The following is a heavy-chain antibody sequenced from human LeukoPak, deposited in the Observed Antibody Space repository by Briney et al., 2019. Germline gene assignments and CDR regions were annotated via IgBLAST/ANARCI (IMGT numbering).Heavy chain of an antibody. J-gene: IGHJ4*02. D-gene: IGHD6-13*01. CDR1: GFTFSSYS. CDR3: AKMRRGYTSSSVGY. Sequence: PGGSLRLSCAASGFTFSSYSMNWVRQAPGKGLEWVSSISSSSSYIYYADSVKGRFTISRDNSKNTLYLQMNSLRAEDTAVYYCAKMRRGYTSSSVGYWGQGTLVTVSS. V-gene: IGHV3-21*04. CDR2: ISSSSSYI.